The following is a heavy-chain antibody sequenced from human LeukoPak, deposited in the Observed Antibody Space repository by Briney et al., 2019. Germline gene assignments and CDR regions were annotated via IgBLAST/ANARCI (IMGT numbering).Heavy chain of an antibody. CDR3: ARDLLYFDWLAC. D-gene: IGHD3-10*01. J-gene: IGHJ5*01. V-gene: IGHV1-18*01. CDR1: GYTFTSYG. CDR2: ISAYNGNA. Sequence: ASVKVSCKASGYTFTSYGISWVRQAPGQGLEWMGWISAYNGNANYAQKLQGRVTMTTDTSTSTAYMELRSLRSDDTAVYYCARDLLYFDWLACWGQGTLVTVSS.